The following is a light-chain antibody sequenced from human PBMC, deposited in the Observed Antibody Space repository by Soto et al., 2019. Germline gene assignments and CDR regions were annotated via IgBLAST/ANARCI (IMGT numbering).Light chain of an antibody. V-gene: IGLV2-14*01. Sequence: QSALTQPASVSGSAGQSITISCTGTSSDVGNYKYVSWYQQHPGKAPKLMIYEVSNRPSGVSNRFSGSKSGNTASLTISGLQAEDETDYYCFSYTSSGTYVFGTGTKVTGL. CDR3: FSYTSSGTYV. J-gene: IGLJ1*01. CDR1: SSDVGNYKY. CDR2: EVS.